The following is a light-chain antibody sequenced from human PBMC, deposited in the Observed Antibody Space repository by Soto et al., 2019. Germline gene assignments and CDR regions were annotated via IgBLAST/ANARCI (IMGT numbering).Light chain of an antibody. CDR1: QSLLHSNGYDY. Sequence: DIVVTQSPLYLSVTPGEPASISCRSSQSLLHSNGYDYLDWYLQKPGQSPQLLIYLGSNRASGVPDRFSGSGSGTDFTLKISRVEAEDVGVYYCMQAQQTPQLSFGGGTKVDIK. V-gene: IGKV2-28*01. CDR2: LGS. CDR3: MQAQQTPQLS. J-gene: IGKJ4*01.